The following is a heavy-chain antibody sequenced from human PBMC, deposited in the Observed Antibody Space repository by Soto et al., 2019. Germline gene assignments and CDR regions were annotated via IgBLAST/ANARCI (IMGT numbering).Heavy chain of an antibody. CDR3: ASSHAGAHITAAVH. CDR1: GGSISSDGYS. D-gene: IGHD6-13*01. V-gene: IGHV4-30-2*01. CDR2: IYHSEST. J-gene: IGHJ1*01. Sequence: QLQLQESGSGLVKPSQTLSLTCAVSGGSISSDGYSWSWIRQPPGKGLEWIGYIYHSESTYYNPSLKSRVTISVVRPKHQFSLKLSSVTAADTAVYYGASSHAGAHITAAVHWGQGTLVTVSS.